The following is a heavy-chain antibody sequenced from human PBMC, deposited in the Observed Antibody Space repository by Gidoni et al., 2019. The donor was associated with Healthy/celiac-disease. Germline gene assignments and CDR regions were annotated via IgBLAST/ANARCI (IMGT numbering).Heavy chain of an antibody. D-gene: IGHD6-19*01. Sequence: EVQLVESGGGLVQPGTSLRLSCAASGFTFVDYAMHWVRQAPGKGLEWVSGISWNSGSIGYADSVKGRFTISRDNSKNSLYLQMNSLRAEDTALYYCAKDITSYSSGWYDYWGQGTLVTASS. J-gene: IGHJ4*02. CDR2: ISWNSGSI. V-gene: IGHV3-9*01. CDR1: GFTFVDYA. CDR3: AKDITSYSSGWYDY.